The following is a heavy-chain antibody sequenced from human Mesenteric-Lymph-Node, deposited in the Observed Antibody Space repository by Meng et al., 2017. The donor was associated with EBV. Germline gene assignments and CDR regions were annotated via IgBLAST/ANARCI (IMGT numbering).Heavy chain of an antibody. CDR3: ARLGNGH. V-gene: IGHV4-34*01. J-gene: IGHJ4*02. CDR2: INHSGTT. Sequence: QGQVQQWGSGMLQPSETLSLTCAGYGGSFSGYYWSWIRQPPGKGLEWIGEINHSGTTNYNPSLESRVTISVDTSKNQLSLKLTSLTAADTAVYYCARLGNGHWGQGTLVTVSS. CDR1: GGSFSGYY.